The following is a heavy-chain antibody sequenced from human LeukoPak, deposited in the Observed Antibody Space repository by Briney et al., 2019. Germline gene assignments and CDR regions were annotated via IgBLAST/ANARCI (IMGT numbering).Heavy chain of an antibody. CDR1: GGSFSGYY. V-gene: IGHV4-34*01. J-gene: IGHJ6*03. Sequence: SETLSLTCAVYGGSFSGYYWSWIRQPPGKGLEWIGEINHSGSTNYNPSLKSRVTISIDTSKNQFSLKLSSVTAADTAVYYCARGRFDYYDTSGYYRPREYYYYYYYMDVWGKGTTVTISS. D-gene: IGHD3-22*01. CDR2: INHSGST. CDR3: ARGRFDYYDTSGYYRPREYYYYYYYMDV.